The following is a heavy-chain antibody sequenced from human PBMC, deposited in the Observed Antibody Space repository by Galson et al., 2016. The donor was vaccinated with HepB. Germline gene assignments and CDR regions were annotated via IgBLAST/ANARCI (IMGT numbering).Heavy chain of an antibody. Sequence: SVKVSCKASGNTFTNYGINWVRQAPGQGLEWMGWLSNYNGKTNYAQRFQGRVTMTTDTSTSTAHMELRSLRYDDTAVYYCVRARDGSGNWVTLFDHWGQGTRVTVSS. D-gene: IGHD3-10*01. CDR1: GNTFTNYG. J-gene: IGHJ4*02. CDR3: VRARDGSGNWVTLFDH. V-gene: IGHV1-18*01. CDR2: LSNYNGKT.